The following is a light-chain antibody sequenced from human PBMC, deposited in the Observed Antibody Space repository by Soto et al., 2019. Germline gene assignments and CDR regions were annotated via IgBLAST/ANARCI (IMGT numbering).Light chain of an antibody. J-gene: IGLJ3*02. CDR2: RNN. V-gene: IGLV1-47*01. Sequence: QSVLTQSPSASGTPGQRVTISCSGSSSNIGNNYLYWYQQLPGMAPKLLIYRNNQRPSGVPDRISGSKSGTSASLAISGLRPEDEADYYCAAWDDSMSGVVFGGGTKLTVL. CDR1: SSNIGNNY. CDR3: AAWDDSMSGVV.